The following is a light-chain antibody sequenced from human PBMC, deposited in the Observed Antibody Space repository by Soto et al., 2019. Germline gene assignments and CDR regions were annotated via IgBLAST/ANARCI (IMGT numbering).Light chain of an antibody. V-gene: IGKV1-13*02. J-gene: IGKJ4*01. Sequence: AIQLTQSPSSLSASVGDEVTITCRASQGIGSVLAWYQQKPGGPPKLLIYDASNLETGVPSRFSGGGSGTDFTLTISSLQPEDFETYDWQQFASYPLTFGGGTKVEIK. CDR3: QQFASYPLT. CDR2: DAS. CDR1: QGIGSV.